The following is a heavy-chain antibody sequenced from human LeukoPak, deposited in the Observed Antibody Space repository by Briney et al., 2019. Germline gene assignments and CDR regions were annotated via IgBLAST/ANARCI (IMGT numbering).Heavy chain of an antibody. V-gene: IGHV3-64*01. CDR2: ISSIEGRI. CDR1: GFTFSNYA. J-gene: IGHJ4*02. D-gene: IGHD2-15*01. CDR3: ARARRDCSGGTCFSYYFDN. Sequence: GSLRLSCAASGFTFSNYAIHWVRQAPGKGLECVSAISSIEGRIYYANSVKGRFTISRDNSKNMVFLQMGSLRAEDMAVYYCARARRDCSGGTCFSYYFDNWGQGTLVTVSP.